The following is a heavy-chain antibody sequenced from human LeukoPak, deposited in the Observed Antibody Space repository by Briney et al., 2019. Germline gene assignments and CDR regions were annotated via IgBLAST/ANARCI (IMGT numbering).Heavy chain of an antibody. Sequence: ASVKVSCKVSGYTLTELSMHRVRQAPGKGLEWMGGFDPEDGETIYAQKFQGRVTMTEDTSTDTAYMELSSLRSEDTAVYYCATDGPYDILTGPYYYGMDVWGQGTTVTVSS. V-gene: IGHV1-24*01. D-gene: IGHD3-9*01. CDR3: ATDGPYDILTGPYYYGMDV. CDR1: GYTLTELS. J-gene: IGHJ6*02. CDR2: FDPEDGET.